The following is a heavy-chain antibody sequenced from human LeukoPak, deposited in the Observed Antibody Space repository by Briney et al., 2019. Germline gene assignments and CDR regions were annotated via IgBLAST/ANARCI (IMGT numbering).Heavy chain of an antibody. J-gene: IGHJ4*02. Sequence: GGSLRLSCAASGFTFSSYSMNWVRQAPGKGLEWVSSISSSSSYIYYADSVKGRFTISRDNAKNSLYLQMNSLRAEDTAVYYCATSYYGSKSGGYWGQGTLVTVSS. CDR1: GFTFSSYS. D-gene: IGHD3-10*01. CDR3: ATSYYGSKSGGY. V-gene: IGHV3-21*01. CDR2: ISSSSSYI.